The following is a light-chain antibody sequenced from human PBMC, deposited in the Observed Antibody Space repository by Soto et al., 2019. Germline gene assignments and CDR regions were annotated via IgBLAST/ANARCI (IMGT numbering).Light chain of an antibody. CDR3: QQYNSYSWT. V-gene: IGKV1-5*01. CDR2: DAS. CDR1: QSISSW. J-gene: IGKJ1*01. Sequence: DIQMTQSPSTLSGSVGARVTITSRSSQSISSWLAWYQQKPGKAPKLLIYDASSFQSGVTSRFSGSGSGTDFTLTISSLQPDDFATYYCQQYNSYSWTFGQGTKVEIK.